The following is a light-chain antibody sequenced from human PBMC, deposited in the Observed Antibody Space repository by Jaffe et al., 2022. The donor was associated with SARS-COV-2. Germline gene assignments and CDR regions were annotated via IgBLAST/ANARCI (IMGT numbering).Light chain of an antibody. CDR3: MQGTHWPRT. CDR1: RSLVYSDGNTY. Sequence: DVVMTQSPLSLPVTLGQPASISCRSSRSLVYSDGNTYLNWFQQRPGQPPRRLIYEVSNRYSGVPDRFSGSGSGTVFTLKISRVEAEDVGVYYCMQGTHWPRTFGQGTRVEIK. J-gene: IGKJ1*01. V-gene: IGKV2-30*01. CDR2: EVS.